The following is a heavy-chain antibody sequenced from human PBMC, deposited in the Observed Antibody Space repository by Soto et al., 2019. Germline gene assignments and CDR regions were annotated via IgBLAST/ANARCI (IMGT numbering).Heavy chain of an antibody. CDR1: GGSVSSSSYY. D-gene: IGHD3-9*01. J-gene: IGHJ4*02. V-gene: IGHV4-39*02. Sequence: NPSETLSLTCTVSGGSVSSSSYYWGWVRQPPGKGLEWIGSVYYSGSTYYNPSLESRVTISVDKSKNHFSLKLMSLSAADTAVYYCGRLEGLATISYYFDYWGQGALVTVSS. CDR3: GRLEGLATISYYFDY. CDR2: VYYSGST.